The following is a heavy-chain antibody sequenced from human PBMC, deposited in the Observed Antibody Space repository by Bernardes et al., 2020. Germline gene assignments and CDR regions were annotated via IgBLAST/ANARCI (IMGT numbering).Heavy chain of an antibody. CDR2: INTDGYST. Sequence: GGSLRLSCAASGFSFSSDWMHWVRQAPGKGLMWVSRINTDGYSTMYADSVKGRFTISRDNAKNTLYLQMNSLRVEDTAVYYCVRDSSVSRVDFWGQGALVTVSS. V-gene: IGHV3-74*03. D-gene: IGHD6-19*01. J-gene: IGHJ4*02. CDR1: GFSFSSDW. CDR3: VRDSSVSRVDF.